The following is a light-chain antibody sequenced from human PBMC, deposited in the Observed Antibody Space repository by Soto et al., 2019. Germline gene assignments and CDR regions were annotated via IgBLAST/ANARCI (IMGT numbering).Light chain of an antibody. CDR1: NSNSASNT. J-gene: IGLJ1*01. Sequence: QSVLTQPPSASETPGQTVSISCSGSNSNSASNTGNWYQHLPGTAPKLLIYYNNQRPSGVSDRFSGSKSGTSASLAISGLQSEDESDYSCAAWDDTLKRYVFGAGTKVTVL. CDR2: YNN. V-gene: IGLV1-44*01. CDR3: AAWDDTLKRYV.